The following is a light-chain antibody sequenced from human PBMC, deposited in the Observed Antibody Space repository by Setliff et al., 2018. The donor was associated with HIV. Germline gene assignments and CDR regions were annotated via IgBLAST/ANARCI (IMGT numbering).Light chain of an antibody. V-gene: IGKV4-1*01. CDR1: QSVLYSSNNKNY. CDR2: WAS. Sequence: DIVMTQSPDSLAVPLGERATINCKSSQSVLYSSNNKNYLAWYQQKPGQPPKLLIYWASTRESGVPDRFSGSESGTDFTLTISSLQAEDVAVYYCQQYYSTLALTFGGGTKVDIK. J-gene: IGKJ4*01. CDR3: QQYYSTLALT.